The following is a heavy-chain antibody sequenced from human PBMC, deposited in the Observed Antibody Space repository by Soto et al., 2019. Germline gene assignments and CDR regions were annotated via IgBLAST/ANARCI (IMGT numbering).Heavy chain of an antibody. CDR1: GGTFSSYA. CDR3: ARNYYDSSGYYGENYYYGMDV. J-gene: IGHJ6*02. D-gene: IGHD3-22*01. CDR2: IIPIFGTA. V-gene: IGHV1-69*13. Sequence: SVKVSCKASGGTFSSYAISWVLQAPGQGLAWMGGIIPIFGTANYAQKFQGRVTITADESTSTAYMEMSSLRSEDTAVYYCARNYYDSSGYYGENYYYGMDVWGQGTTVTVSS.